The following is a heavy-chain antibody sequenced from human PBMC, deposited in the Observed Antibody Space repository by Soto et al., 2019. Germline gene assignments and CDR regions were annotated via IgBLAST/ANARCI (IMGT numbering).Heavy chain of an antibody. CDR1: GGSISSGDYY. CDR3: ARAVSDYYDSSGYPDY. V-gene: IGHV4-30-4*02. Sequence: SDTLSLTCTVSGGSISSGDYYWSWIRHPPGKGLEWIGYIYYSGSTYYNPSLKSRVTISVDTSKNQFSLKLSSVTAADTAVYYCARAVSDYYDSSGYPDYWGQGALVTVSS. D-gene: IGHD3-22*01. CDR2: IYYSGST. J-gene: IGHJ4*02.